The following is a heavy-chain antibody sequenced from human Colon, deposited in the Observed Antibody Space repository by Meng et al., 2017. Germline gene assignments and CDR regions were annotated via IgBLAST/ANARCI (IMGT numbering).Heavy chain of an antibody. CDR3: AAAWELLPPGY. CDR1: GFTISTYW. Sequence: EVQMVESGGGLVQPGGSLRLSGVAYGFTISTYWLHWVRQAPGKGLVWVSRTSRDGSDTVYADSVKGRFTMSRDNAKNTLYLQMNSLRAEDTAVYYCAAAWELLPPGYWGQGTLVTVSS. D-gene: IGHD1-26*01. V-gene: IGHV3-74*01. J-gene: IGHJ4*02. CDR2: TSRDGSDT.